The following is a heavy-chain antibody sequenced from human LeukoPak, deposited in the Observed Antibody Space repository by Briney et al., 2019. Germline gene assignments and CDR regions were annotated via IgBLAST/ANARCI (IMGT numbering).Heavy chain of an antibody. CDR1: GGSISSYY. Sequence: SETLSLTCTVSGGSISSYYWGWIRQPPGKGLEWIGYIYYSGSTNYNPSLKSRVTISVDTSKNQFSLKLSSVTAADTAVYYCARLGPVYCGGDCPRYFDLWGRGTLVTVSS. D-gene: IGHD2-21*02. CDR3: ARLGPVYCGGDCPRYFDL. V-gene: IGHV4-59*08. J-gene: IGHJ2*01. CDR2: IYYSGST.